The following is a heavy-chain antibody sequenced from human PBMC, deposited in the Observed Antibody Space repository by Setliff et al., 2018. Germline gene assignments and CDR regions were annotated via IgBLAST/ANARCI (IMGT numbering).Heavy chain of an antibody. D-gene: IGHD2-2*01. CDR2: ISTYTGKT. Sequence: ASVKVSCKASGYIFTTYGFNWVRQAPGQGLEWMGMISTYTGKTTYAQKFQGRVTMTTDTSTGTGYMELRSLRSDDTAVYFCARFGGSCSSSSCYAPDLWGQGTRVTVSS. V-gene: IGHV1-18*01. CDR1: GYIFTTYG. CDR3: ARFGGSCSSSSCYAPDL. J-gene: IGHJ3*01.